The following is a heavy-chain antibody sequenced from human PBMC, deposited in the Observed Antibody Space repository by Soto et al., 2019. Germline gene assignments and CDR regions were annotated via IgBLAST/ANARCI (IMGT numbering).Heavy chain of an antibody. Sequence: QVQLVQSGAEVKKPGASVKVSCKASGYTFTSYGISWVRQAPGQGLEWMGWISAYNGNTNYAQKLQGRVTMTTDTSTSTAYMELRSLRSDYTAVYYCARVDYYYDSSGYRGEAFDIWGQGTMVTVSS. D-gene: IGHD3-22*01. CDR1: GYTFTSYG. CDR2: ISAYNGNT. CDR3: ARVDYYYDSSGYRGEAFDI. V-gene: IGHV1-18*01. J-gene: IGHJ3*02.